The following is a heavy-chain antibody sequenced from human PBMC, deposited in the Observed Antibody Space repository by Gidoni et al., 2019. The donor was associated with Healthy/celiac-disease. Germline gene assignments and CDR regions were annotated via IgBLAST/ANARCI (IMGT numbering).Heavy chain of an antibody. V-gene: IGHV4-31*03. Sequence: QVQLQESGPGLVTPSQTLSLTCTVPGGSIRSGGYYWSWIRQHPGKGLEWIGYIYYSGSTYYNPSLKSRVTISVDTSKNQFSLKLSSVTAADTAVYYCARDRFGGNRYHFDLWGRGTLVTVSS. J-gene: IGHJ2*01. CDR2: IYYSGST. CDR3: ARDRFGGNRYHFDL. CDR1: GGSIRSGGYY. D-gene: IGHD3-16*01.